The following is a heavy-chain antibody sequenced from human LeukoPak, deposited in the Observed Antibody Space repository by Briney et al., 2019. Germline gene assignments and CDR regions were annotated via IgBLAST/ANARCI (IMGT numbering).Heavy chain of an antibody. CDR2: TLYDGTNQ. Sequence: PGRSLRLSCAASGFTFSTYAMHWVRQAPGKGLEWVAVTLYDGTNQYYADSVKGRFTISRDNSRNTLYLQMNSLKVEDTAVYYCARDFRDYRDYVAYFDSWGQGTLVTVSS. V-gene: IGHV3-30-3*01. CDR3: ARDFRDYRDYVAYFDS. D-gene: IGHD4-17*01. J-gene: IGHJ4*02. CDR1: GFTFSTYA.